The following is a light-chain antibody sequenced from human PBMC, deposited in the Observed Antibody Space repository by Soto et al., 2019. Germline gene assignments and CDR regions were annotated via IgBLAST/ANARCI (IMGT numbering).Light chain of an antibody. CDR1: NVGNKA. V-gene: IGLV1-36*01. Sequence: QSVLTQPPSVSEAPGQRVTISCSGSNVGNKAVNWYQQLHGKAPKLLLYYDDMLSSGVSDRFSGSKSGTSASLAISGLQNDDDGDYYCAIWDDSVDGWVFGGGTKLTVL. J-gene: IGLJ3*02. CDR3: AIWDDSVDGWV. CDR2: YDD.